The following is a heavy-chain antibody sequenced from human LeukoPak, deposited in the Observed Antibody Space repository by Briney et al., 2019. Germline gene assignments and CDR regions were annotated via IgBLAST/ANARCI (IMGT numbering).Heavy chain of an antibody. CDR2: MYHSGIT. V-gene: IGHV4-38-2*01. CDR1: GYSINSAYY. J-gene: IGHJ5*02. CDR3: ARLTPGKNWFDP. Sequence: SETLSLTCAVSGYSINSAYYWGWIRQPPGKGLEWIGSMYHSGITYYNPSLKSRVTISVDTSKNQFSLKLNSVTAADTAVYYCARLTPGKNWFDPWGQGTLVTVSS. D-gene: IGHD3-10*01.